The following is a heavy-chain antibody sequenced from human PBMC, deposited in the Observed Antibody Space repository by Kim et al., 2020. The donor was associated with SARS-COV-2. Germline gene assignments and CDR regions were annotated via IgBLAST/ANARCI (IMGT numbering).Heavy chain of an antibody. CDR1: GFTFSSYA. Sequence: GGSLRLSCAASGFTFSSYAMSWVRQAPGKGLEWVSAISGSGGSTYYADSVKGRFTISRDNSKNTLYLQMNSLRAEDTAVYYCAKEMGYYGSGSDAFDIWGQGTMVTVSS. V-gene: IGHV3-23*01. CDR3: AKEMGYYGSGSDAFDI. J-gene: IGHJ3*02. CDR2: ISGSGGST. D-gene: IGHD3-10*01.